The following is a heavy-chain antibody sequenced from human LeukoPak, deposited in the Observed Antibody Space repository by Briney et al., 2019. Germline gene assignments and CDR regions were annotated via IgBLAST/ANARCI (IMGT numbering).Heavy chain of an antibody. Sequence: GGSLRLSCAASGFTFDNYGMSWVRQAPGKGLEWVSGITWNGGSTGYADSVKGRFTISRDNAKNSLYLQMNSLRAEDTALYYCARGRLYYYDSSGYLLMDYFDYWGRGTLVTVSS. D-gene: IGHD3-22*01. CDR2: ITWNGGST. CDR3: ARGRLYYYDSSGYLLMDYFDY. J-gene: IGHJ4*02. V-gene: IGHV3-20*04. CDR1: GFTFDNYG.